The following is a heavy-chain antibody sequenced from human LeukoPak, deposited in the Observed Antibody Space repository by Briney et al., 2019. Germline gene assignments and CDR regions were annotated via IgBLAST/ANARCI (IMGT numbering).Heavy chain of an antibody. CDR3: AKERNIVVVVAATQGGTDY. D-gene: IGHD2-15*01. V-gene: IGHV3-23*01. CDR1: GFTFSSYA. J-gene: IGHJ4*02. CDR2: ISGSGGST. Sequence: PGGSLRLSCAASGFTFSSYAMSWVRQAPGKGLEWVSAISGSGGSTYYADSVKGRFTISRDNSKNTLYLQMNSLRAEDTAVYYCAKERNIVVVVAATQGGTDYWGQGTLVTVSS.